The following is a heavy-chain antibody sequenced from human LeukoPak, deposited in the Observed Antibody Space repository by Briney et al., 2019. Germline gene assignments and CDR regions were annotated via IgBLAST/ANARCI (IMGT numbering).Heavy chain of an antibody. CDR1: GFSFSKYW. Sequence: GGSLRLSCAASGFSFSKYWMHWVRQTPGEGLVWVARIKEDGTYTSYADSVKGRFTISRDNARNTVFLQMNSLRAEDTAVYYCARDLDMGITPGDDFDFWGQGTLVTVSS. V-gene: IGHV3-74*01. D-gene: IGHD3-16*01. CDR2: IKEDGTYT. CDR3: ARDLDMGITPGDDFDF. J-gene: IGHJ4*02.